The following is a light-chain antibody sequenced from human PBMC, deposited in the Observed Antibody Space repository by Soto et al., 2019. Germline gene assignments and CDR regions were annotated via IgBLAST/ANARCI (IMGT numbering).Light chain of an antibody. CDR3: QQYGDSPSLT. CDR2: RAS. V-gene: IGKV3-20*01. CDR1: QTMSSSY. J-gene: IGKJ4*01. Sequence: EIVLTQSPGTLSLSPGERATLSCRASQTMSSSYLAWYQQRPGQAPRLLIYRASSRASGIPDRFSGSGSGTDFTLTISGLEPEDFAIYYCQQYGDSPSLTFGGGTKVDIK.